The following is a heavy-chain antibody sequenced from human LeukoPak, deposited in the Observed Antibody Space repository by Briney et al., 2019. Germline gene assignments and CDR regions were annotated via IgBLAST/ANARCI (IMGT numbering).Heavy chain of an antibody. CDR3: AKDMTPGVAAAGIPWFDP. V-gene: IGHV3-9*01. CDR1: GFTFDDFA. CDR2: ISWNSGSI. J-gene: IGHJ5*02. Sequence: GGSLRLSCAASGFTFDDFAMHWVRPAPGKGLEWVSGISWNSGSIGYADFVKGRFTISRDNAKKSLYLQMNSLRAEDTALYYCAKDMTPGVAAAGIPWFDPWGQGTLVTVSS. D-gene: IGHD6-13*01.